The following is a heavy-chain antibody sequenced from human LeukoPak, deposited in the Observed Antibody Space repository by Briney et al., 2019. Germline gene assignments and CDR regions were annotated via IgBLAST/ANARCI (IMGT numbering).Heavy chain of an antibody. J-gene: IGHJ4*02. Sequence: SETLSLTCTVSGGSISSSSYYWGWIRQPPGKGLEWIGSIYYSGSTYYNPSLKSRVTISVDTSKNQFSLKLSSVTAADTAVYYCAREGDRRDGYNYVDYWGQGTLVTASS. D-gene: IGHD5-24*01. CDR3: AREGDRRDGYNYVDY. CDR1: GGSISSSSYY. V-gene: IGHV4-39*07. CDR2: IYYSGST.